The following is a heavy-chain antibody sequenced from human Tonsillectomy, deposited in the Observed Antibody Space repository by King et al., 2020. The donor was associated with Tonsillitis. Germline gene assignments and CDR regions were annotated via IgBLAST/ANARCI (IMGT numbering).Heavy chain of an antibody. CDR3: GTMIVVATAEYFQH. V-gene: IGHV4-39*07. Sequence: QLQESGPGLVKPSETLSLTCTVSGGSISSSSYYWGWIRQPPGKGLEWIGSIYYSGSTYYNPSLKSRVTISVDTSKNQFSLKLSSVTAADTAVYDCGTMIVVATAEYFQHWGQGTLVTVSS. J-gene: IGHJ1*01. CDR2: IYYSGST. D-gene: IGHD3-22*01. CDR1: GGSISSSSYY.